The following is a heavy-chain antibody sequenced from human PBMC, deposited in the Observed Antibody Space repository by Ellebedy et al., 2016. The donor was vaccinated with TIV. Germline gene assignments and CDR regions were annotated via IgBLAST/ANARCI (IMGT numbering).Heavy chain of an antibody. CDR3: ARSRDYYFDY. V-gene: IGHV1-2*02. D-gene: IGHD2-21*02. J-gene: IGHJ4*02. CDR2: INPNSGGT. Sequence: ASVKVSCKASGYTFTDYFMYSVRQAPGQGLEWMGWINPNSGGTNYAQKFQGRVTMTRDTSISTAYLQWSSLKASDTAIYYCARSRDYYFDYWGQGTLVTVSS. CDR1: GYTFTDYF.